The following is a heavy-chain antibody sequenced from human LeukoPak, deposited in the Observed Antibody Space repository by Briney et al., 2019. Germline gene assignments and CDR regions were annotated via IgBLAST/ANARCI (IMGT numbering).Heavy chain of an antibody. CDR1: GFTFDDHG. CDR3: ARGTGYGPAMVKGSVFDY. Sequence: GGSLRLSCATSGFTFDDHGMSWVRQVPGKGLEWVSGINWNGGSTGYADSVKGRFTISRDNAKNSLYLQMSSLRAEDTAVYYCARGTGYGPAMVKGSVFDYWGQGTLVTVSS. J-gene: IGHJ4*02. CDR2: INWNGGST. V-gene: IGHV3-20*04. D-gene: IGHD5-18*01.